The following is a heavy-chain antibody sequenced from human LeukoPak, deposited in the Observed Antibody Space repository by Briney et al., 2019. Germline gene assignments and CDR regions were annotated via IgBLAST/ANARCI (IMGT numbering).Heavy chain of an antibody. CDR1: GFTFSSYG. Sequence: GRSLRLSCAASGFTFSSYGMHWVRQAPGKGLEWVAVISYDGSNKYYADFVKGRFTISRDNSKNTLYLQMNSLRAEDTAVYYCAKGGSYGPYYFDYWGQGTLVTVSS. CDR2: ISYDGSNK. J-gene: IGHJ4*02. V-gene: IGHV3-30*18. CDR3: AKGGSYGPYYFDY. D-gene: IGHD5-18*01.